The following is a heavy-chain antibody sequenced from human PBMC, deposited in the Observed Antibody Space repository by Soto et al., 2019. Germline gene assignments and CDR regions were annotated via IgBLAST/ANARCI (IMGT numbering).Heavy chain of an antibody. D-gene: IGHD2-2*01. CDR1: GFTFSSYS. CDR2: ISSSSSCI. V-gene: IGHV3-21*01. J-gene: IGHJ6*02. CDR3: ARAAYCSSTSCYWYGMDV. Sequence: GGSLRLSCAASGFTFSSYSMNWVRQAPGKGLEWVSSISSSSSCIYYADSVKGRFTISRDNAKNSLYLQMNSLRAEDTAVYYCARAAYCSSTSCYWYGMDVWGQGTTVTVSS.